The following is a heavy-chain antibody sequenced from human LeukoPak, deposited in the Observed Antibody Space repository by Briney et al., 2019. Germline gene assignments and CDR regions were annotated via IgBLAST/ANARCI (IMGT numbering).Heavy chain of an antibody. Sequence: SETLSLTCTVSGGSISSYYWSWIRQPPGKGLGWIAYIYYSGSTNYNPSLKSRVTISVDTSKNRFSLKLSSVTAADTAVYYCARQKQWFEFDYWGQGTLVTVSS. J-gene: IGHJ4*02. D-gene: IGHD6-19*01. CDR3: ARQKQWFEFDY. CDR2: IYYSGST. V-gene: IGHV4-59*08. CDR1: GGSISSYY.